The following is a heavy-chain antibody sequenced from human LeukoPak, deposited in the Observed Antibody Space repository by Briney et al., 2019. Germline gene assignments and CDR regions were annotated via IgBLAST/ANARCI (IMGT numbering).Heavy chain of an antibody. CDR2: IFYSGDT. CDR1: GGSISSSSYY. D-gene: IGHD3-10*01. CDR3: ARRTSGGGLFDY. J-gene: IGHJ4*02. Sequence: SETLSLTCTVSGGSISSSSYYWGWIRQPPGKGLEWIGSIFYSGDTYYNASLKSRVTISVDTSKRHFSLKLTSVTSADTAVYYCARRTSGGGLFDYWGQGTLVTVSS. V-gene: IGHV4-39*02.